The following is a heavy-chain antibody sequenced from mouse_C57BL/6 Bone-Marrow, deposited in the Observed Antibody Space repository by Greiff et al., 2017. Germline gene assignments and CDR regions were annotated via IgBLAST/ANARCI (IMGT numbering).Heavy chain of an antibody. CDR1: GYTFTSYW. J-gene: IGHJ4*01. D-gene: IGHD1-1*02. CDR3: ARGWYHYYAMDY. Sequence: QVQLQQPGAELVKPGASVKLSCKASGYTFTSYWMHWVKQRPGQGLEWIGMIHPNSGSTNYNEKFKSKATLTVDKSSSTAYMQLSSLTSEDSAVYYCARGWYHYYAMDYWGQGTSVTVSS. V-gene: IGHV1-64*01. CDR2: IHPNSGST.